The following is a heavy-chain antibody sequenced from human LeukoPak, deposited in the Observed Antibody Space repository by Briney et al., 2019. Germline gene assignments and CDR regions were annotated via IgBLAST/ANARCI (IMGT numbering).Heavy chain of an antibody. CDR3: ARHETGPYFDY. V-gene: IGHV5-51*01. Sequence: GETLKISCKGSGYSFTSYWIGWVRQMPGKGLECMGIIYPGDSDTRYSPSFQGQVTISADKSISTAYLQWSSLKASDTAIYYCARHETGPYFDYWGQGTLVTVSS. CDR1: GYSFTSYW. J-gene: IGHJ4*02. D-gene: IGHD1-1*01. CDR2: IYPGDSDT.